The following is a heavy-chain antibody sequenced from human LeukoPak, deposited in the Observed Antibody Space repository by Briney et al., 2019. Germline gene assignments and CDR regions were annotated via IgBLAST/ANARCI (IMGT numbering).Heavy chain of an antibody. Sequence: SETLSLTCTVSGGSISSGSHYWSWIRQLAGKGLEWIGRIYTSGNTNYNPSLKSRVTISLDTSKNQFSLNLSSVTAADTAVYYCAGEVGGSWFDPWGLGTLVTVSS. V-gene: IGHV4-61*02. CDR2: IYTSGNT. D-gene: IGHD1-26*01. CDR3: AGEVGGSWFDP. J-gene: IGHJ5*02. CDR1: GGSISSGSHY.